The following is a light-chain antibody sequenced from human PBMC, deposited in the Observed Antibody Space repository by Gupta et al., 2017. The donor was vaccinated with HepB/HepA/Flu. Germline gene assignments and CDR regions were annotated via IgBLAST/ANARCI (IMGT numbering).Light chain of an antibody. CDR2: WAS. J-gene: IGKJ4*01. CDR1: QSVLYPSNNKNY. CDR3: QQYYSTPLT. Sequence: DIVMTPFPDSLAVSLGERAAINCKSSQSVLYPSNNKNYLAWYQQKPGQPPKLLIYWASTRESGVPDRFSGSGSGTDFTLTISSLQAEDVAVYYCQQYYSTPLTCGGGTRVEIK. V-gene: IGKV4-1*01.